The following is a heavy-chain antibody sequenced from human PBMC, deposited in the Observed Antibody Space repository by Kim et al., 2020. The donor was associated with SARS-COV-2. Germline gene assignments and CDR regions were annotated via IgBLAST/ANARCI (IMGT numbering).Heavy chain of an antibody. D-gene: IGHD6-19*01. Sequence: SETLSLTCAVSGGSISSSNWWSWVRQPPGKGLEWIGEIYHSGSTNYNPSLKSRVTISVDKSKNQFSLKLSSVTAADTAVYYCARDYVHSSGWYYFDYWGQGTLVTVSS. J-gene: IGHJ4*02. CDR1: GGSISSSNW. CDR3: ARDYVHSSGWYYFDY. V-gene: IGHV4-4*02. CDR2: IYHSGST.